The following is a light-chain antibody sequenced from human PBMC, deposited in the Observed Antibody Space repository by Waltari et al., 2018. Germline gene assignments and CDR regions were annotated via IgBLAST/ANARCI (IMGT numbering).Light chain of an antibody. CDR2: LGS. CDR1: QSLLASNGYNY. CDR3: MQALQTPLT. Sequence: DIVMTQSPLSLPVTPGESASIPCRSSQSLLASNGYNYLDWYLPKPGQSPQLLIYLGSNRASGVPDRFSGSGSGTDFTLRISRVEADDVGVYYCMQALQTPLTFGPGTKVDIK. J-gene: IGKJ3*01. V-gene: IGKV2-28*01.